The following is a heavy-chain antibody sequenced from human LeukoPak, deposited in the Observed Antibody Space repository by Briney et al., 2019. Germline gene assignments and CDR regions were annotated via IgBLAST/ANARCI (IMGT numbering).Heavy chain of an antibody. Sequence: SVKVSCKASGDTFTSYAISWVRQAPGQGLEWMGRIIPILGIANYAQKFQGRVTITADKSTSTAYMELSSLRSEDTAVYYCAGGQVNLHYGSGSFPPFDYWGQGTLVTISS. J-gene: IGHJ4*02. V-gene: IGHV1-69*04. CDR3: AGGQVNLHYGSGSFPPFDY. CDR2: IIPILGIA. D-gene: IGHD3-10*01. CDR1: GDTFTSYA.